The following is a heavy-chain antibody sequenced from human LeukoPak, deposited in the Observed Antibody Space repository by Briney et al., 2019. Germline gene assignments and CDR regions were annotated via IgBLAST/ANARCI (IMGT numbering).Heavy chain of an antibody. V-gene: IGHV3-23*01. J-gene: IGHJ4*02. Sequence: GSLRLSCAASGFTFISYAMTWVRQAPGKGLEWVSGMSGSSYGTYYADSAKGRFTISRDNSKNTLYLQINSLRAEDTAVYYCAKGNWMDARGYFDYWGQGALVTVS. D-gene: IGHD1-1*01. CDR3: AKGNWMDARGYFDY. CDR1: GFTFISYA. CDR2: MSGSSYGT.